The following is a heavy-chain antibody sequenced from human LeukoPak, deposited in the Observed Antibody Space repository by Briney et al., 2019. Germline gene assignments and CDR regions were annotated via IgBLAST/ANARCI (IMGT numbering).Heavy chain of an antibody. Sequence: GGSLRLSCTASGFTFSSYAMNWVRQAPGKGLEWVSGIGAGGTFTYYADSVKGRFTIFRDNSRNTLYLQMNSLRADDTAVYYCARMTTRPSHYFDYWGQGTLVTVSS. J-gene: IGHJ4*02. CDR3: ARMTTRPSHYFDY. CDR2: IGAGGTFT. V-gene: IGHV3-23*01. CDR1: GFTFSSYA. D-gene: IGHD4-17*01.